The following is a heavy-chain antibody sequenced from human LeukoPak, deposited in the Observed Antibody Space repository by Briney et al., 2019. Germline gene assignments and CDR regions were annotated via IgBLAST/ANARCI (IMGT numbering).Heavy chain of an antibody. V-gene: IGHV3-30*04. Sequence: GGSLRLSCAASGFTFSSYAMHWVRQAPGKGLEWVAVISYDGSNKYYADSVKGRFTISRDNSKNTLYLQMNSLRAEDTAVYYCASMVTSYVDYWGQRTLGTVSS. J-gene: IGHJ4*03. CDR2: ISYDGSNK. D-gene: IGHD5-18*01. CDR3: ASMVTSYVDY. CDR1: GFTFSSYA.